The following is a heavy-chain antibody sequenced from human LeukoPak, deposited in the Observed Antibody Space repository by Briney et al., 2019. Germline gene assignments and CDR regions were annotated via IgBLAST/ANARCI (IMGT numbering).Heavy chain of an antibody. D-gene: IGHD6-13*01. CDR2: ISAYNGNT. CDR1: GYTFSTYG. J-gene: IGHJ4*02. CDR3: ARSRSIAAADY. Sequence: ASAKVSCKASGYTFSTYGISWVRQAPGQGLEWMGWISAYNGNTNYAQNLQGRVTMTTDTSTSTAYMDLRSLRSDDTAVYYCARSRSIAAADYWGQGTLVTVSS. V-gene: IGHV1-18*01.